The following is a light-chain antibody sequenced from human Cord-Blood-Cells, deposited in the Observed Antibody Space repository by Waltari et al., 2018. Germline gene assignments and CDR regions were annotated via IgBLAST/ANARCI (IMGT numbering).Light chain of an antibody. J-gene: IGLJ2*01. CDR2: QDC. CDR3: QAWDSSTAVV. CDR1: KLGDKY. V-gene: IGLV3-1*01. Sequence: SYELTQPPSVSVSPGQTASIPCSGDKLGDKYACWYHQKPGQSIVLVIYQDCKRPSGIPERFSGSNSGNTATLTISETQAMDEADYYCQAWDSSTAVVVGGGTKLT.